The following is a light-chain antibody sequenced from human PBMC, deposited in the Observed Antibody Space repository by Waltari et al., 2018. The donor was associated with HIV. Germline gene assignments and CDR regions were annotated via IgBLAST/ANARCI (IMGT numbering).Light chain of an antibody. CDR2: DAS. CDR3: QKYDNVPWT. J-gene: IGKJ1*01. CDR1: QDIEHY. V-gene: IGKV1-27*01. Sequence: DIQMTQSPSSLSASVGDTVTITCRASQDIEHYLVWYQQKPGKGPKRLIFDASKLDSAVTDRFSGSGSGTEFNLTIRRLRPEDVASYFCQKYDNVPWTFGQGTKVEIK.